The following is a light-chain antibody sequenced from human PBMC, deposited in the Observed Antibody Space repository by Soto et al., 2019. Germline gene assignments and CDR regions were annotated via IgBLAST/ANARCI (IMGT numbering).Light chain of an antibody. Sequence: QSVLTQPPSASVTPGQRVTISCSGSSSNIGSNYVYWYQQLPGTAPKLLIYRNNQRPSGVPDRFSGSKSGPSASLAISGLRSEDEADYYCAAWDDSLSGQVFGGGTKLTVL. CDR3: AAWDDSLSGQV. CDR2: RNN. V-gene: IGLV1-47*01. CDR1: SSNIGSNY. J-gene: IGLJ2*01.